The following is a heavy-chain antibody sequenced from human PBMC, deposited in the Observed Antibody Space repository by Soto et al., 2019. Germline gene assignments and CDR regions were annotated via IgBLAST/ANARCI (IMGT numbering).Heavy chain of an antibody. D-gene: IGHD3-10*01. V-gene: IGHV3-9*01. CDR1: GFTFDDYA. J-gene: IGHJ4*02. CDR2: ISWNSGSI. Sequence: EVQLVESGGGLVQPGRSLRLSCAASGFTFDDYAMHWVRQAPGKGLEWVSGISWNSGSIGYADSVKGRFTISRDNAKNSLDLQMNSLRAEDTALYYCAKGYGSGSYYKSPSDYWGQGTLVTVSS. CDR3: AKGYGSGSYYKSPSDY.